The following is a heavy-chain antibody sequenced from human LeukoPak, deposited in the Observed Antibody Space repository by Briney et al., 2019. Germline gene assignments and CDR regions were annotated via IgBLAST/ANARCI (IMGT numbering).Heavy chain of an antibody. CDR3: AKGRGFRVWDPWDN. V-gene: IGHV3-23*01. D-gene: IGHD3-16*01. CDR1: GFTFSSYA. CDR2: ISGSGGST. J-gene: IGHJ4*02. Sequence: GGSLRLSCAASGFTFSSYAMTWVRQAPGKGLEWVSTISGSGGSTYYADSVKGRFTISRDNSKNTLFLEMNSLRVEDTAVYYCAKGRGFRVWDPWDNWGQGTLITVSS.